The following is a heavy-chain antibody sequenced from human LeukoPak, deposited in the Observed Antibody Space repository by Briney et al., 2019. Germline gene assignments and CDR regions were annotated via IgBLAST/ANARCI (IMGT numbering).Heavy chain of an antibody. CDR3: ATSLDDFWSGFDY. V-gene: IGHV4-59*08. D-gene: IGHD3-3*01. CDR1: GGSISSYY. Sequence: SETLSLTCTVSGGSISSYYWSWIRQPPGKGLEWIGHIYYSGSTNYNPSLKSRVTISVDTSKNQFSLKLSSVTAADTAVYYCATSLDDFWSGFDYWGQGTLVTVSS. J-gene: IGHJ4*02. CDR2: IYYSGST.